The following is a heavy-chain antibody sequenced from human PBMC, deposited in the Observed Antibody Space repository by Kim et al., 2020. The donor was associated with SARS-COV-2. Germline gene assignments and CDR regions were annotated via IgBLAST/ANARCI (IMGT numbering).Heavy chain of an antibody. J-gene: IGHJ4*02. CDR3: SRGSAMGGVTMPSDS. CDR2: INPNSGTT. Sequence: ASVKVSCKASGYTFTAYYLHWARQAPGQGLEWMGWINPNSGTTKCAQNFQGRVTMTRDTSISTAYMELSSLMSDDTAVYYCSRGSAMGGVTMPSDSWGQG. D-gene: IGHD3-16*01. V-gene: IGHV1-2*02. CDR1: GYTFTAYY.